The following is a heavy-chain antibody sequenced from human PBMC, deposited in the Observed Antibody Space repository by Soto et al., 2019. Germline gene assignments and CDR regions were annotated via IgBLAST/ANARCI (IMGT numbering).Heavy chain of an antibody. J-gene: IGHJ4*02. CDR1: GYTFTSYG. CDR2: ISAYNGNT. V-gene: IGHV1-18*01. D-gene: IGHD2-2*01. CDR3: AADTHGGYCSSTSCYAIDY. Sequence: QVQLVQSGAEVKKPGASVKVSCKASGYTFTSYGISWVRQAPGQGLEWMGWISAYNGNTNYAQKLQGRGTMTTATSTSTAYMELRSLRSDDTAVYYCAADTHGGYCSSTSCYAIDYWGQGTLVTVSS.